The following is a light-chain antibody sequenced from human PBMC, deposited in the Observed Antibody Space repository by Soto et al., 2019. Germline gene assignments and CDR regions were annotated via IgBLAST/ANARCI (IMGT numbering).Light chain of an antibody. CDR1: SSNIGTNT. CDR2: SSN. CDR3: AAWDGSLNVVL. J-gene: IGLJ3*02. Sequence: QSVLTQPPSASGTPGQRVTISRSGSSSNIGTNTVNWYQQFPRSAPKLLMYSSNQRPSGVPDRFSGSKSGASASLAISGLRSEDEADYYCAAWDGSLNVVLFGGGTKVTVL. V-gene: IGLV1-44*01.